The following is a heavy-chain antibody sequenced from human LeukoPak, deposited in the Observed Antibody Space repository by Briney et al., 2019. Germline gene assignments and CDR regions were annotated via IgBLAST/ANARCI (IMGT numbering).Heavy chain of an antibody. J-gene: IGHJ4*02. Sequence: GGSLRLSCAASGFTFSSYGMHWVRQAPGKGLEWVAVIWYDGSNKYYADSVKGRFTISRDNSKNTLYLQMNSLRAEDTAVYYWAGIGEGGGYIDYGGQGPLVTVSS. V-gene: IGHV3-33*01. CDR1: GFTFSSYG. CDR3: AGIGEGGGYIDY. CDR2: IWYDGSNK. D-gene: IGHD3-10*01.